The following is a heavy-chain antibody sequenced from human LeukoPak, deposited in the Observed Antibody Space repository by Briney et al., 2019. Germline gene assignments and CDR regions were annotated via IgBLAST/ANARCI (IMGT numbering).Heavy chain of an antibody. Sequence: GGSLRLSCAASGFTFSTYGMHWVRQAPGKGLEWVTFIQYDGSNKYDADSVKGRFTISRDNSKNTLYLQMNSLRAEDTAVYYCAKDPRRYSRTGGYFDYWGQGTLVTVSS. CDR2: IQYDGSNK. J-gene: IGHJ4*02. V-gene: IGHV3-30*02. D-gene: IGHD6-13*01. CDR3: AKDPRRYSRTGGYFDY. CDR1: GFTFSTYG.